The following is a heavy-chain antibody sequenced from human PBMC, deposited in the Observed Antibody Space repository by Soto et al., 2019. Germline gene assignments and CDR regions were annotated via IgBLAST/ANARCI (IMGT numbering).Heavy chain of an antibody. CDR3: ARVGPWVPYYYDSSPYTFENWFDP. V-gene: IGHV4-59*01. J-gene: IGHJ5*02. Sequence: SETLSLTCTVSGGSISSYYWSWIRQPPGKGLEWIGYIYYSGSTNYNPSLKSRVTISVDTSKNQFSLKLSSVTAADTAVYYCARVGPWVPYYYDSSPYTFENWFDPWGQGTLVTV. CDR1: GGSISSYY. CDR2: IYYSGST. D-gene: IGHD3-22*01.